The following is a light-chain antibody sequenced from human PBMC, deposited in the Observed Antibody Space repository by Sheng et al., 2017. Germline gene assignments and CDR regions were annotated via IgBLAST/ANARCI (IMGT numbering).Light chain of an antibody. J-gene: IGKJ2*01. CDR3: LRLDSHPYT. Sequence: IQLTQSPSSLSASVGDRVTITCRASQGMSNYLAWYQQKSGQAPKLLIYAASTLQSGVPSRFSGSGSGTDFTLTISSLQPEDFATYYCLRLDSHPYTFGQGTKLDIK. CDR1: QGMSNY. CDR2: AAS. V-gene: IGKV1-9*01.